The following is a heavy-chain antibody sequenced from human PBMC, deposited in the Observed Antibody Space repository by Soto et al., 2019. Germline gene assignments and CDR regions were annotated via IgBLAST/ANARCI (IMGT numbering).Heavy chain of an antibody. Sequence: GGSLRLSCAASGFTFSDYYMNWIRQAPGKGLEWLSYISTGSSYTNYADSVKGRFTISRDNSKNSLYLQMDSLRAEDTAVYYCARDRHSGSLGYLHRDAFDIWGQGTMVTVSS. V-gene: IGHV3-11*06. J-gene: IGHJ3*02. CDR1: GFTFSDYY. D-gene: IGHD3-22*01. CDR2: ISTGSSYT. CDR3: ARDRHSGSLGYLHRDAFDI.